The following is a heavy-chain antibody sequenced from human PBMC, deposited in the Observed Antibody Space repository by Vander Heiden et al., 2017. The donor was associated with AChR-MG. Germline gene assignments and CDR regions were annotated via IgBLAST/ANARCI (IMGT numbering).Heavy chain of an antibody. CDR3: ARLVSNWFDP. D-gene: IGHD2-15*01. V-gene: IGHV5-10-1*03. CDR1: GYSFTNYW. CDR2: IDPSDSYT. J-gene: IGHJ5*02. Sequence: DVQLVQSGAEVKKPGESLRISCKGSGYSFTNYWIGWVRQMPGKGLEWMGRIDPSDSYTNYSPSLQGHVTISADKSISTAYLQWSSLKASDTAIYYCARLVSNWFDPWGQGTLVTVSS.